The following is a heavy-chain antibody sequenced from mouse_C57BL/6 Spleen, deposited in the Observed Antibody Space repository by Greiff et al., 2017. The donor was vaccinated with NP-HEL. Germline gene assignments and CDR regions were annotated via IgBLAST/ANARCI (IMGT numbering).Heavy chain of an antibody. CDR2: ILPGSGST. CDR3: ARSGSNNVYYAIGY. V-gene: IGHV1-9*01. J-gene: IGHJ4*01. D-gene: IGHD2-5*01. CDR1: GYTFTGYW. Sequence: VQLQESGAELMKPGASVKLSCKASGYTFTGYWIAWVKQRPGHGLEWIGDILPGSGSTNYKEKFKGKATFTADTSSNTAYMQLSSLTTEDSAIYDCARSGSNNVYYAIGYWGQGTSVTVAS.